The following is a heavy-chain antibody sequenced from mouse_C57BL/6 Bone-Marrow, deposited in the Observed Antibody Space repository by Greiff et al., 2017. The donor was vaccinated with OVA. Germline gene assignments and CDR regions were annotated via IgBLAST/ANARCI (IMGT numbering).Heavy chain of an antibody. Sequence: VHVKQSGPVLVKPGASVKMSCKASGYTFTDYYMNWVKQSHGKSLEWIGVINPYNGGTSYNQKFKGKATLTVDKSSSTAYMELNSLTSEDSAVYYCARYPYYYGSSSFAYWGQGTLVTVSA. CDR3: ARYPYYYGSSSFAY. J-gene: IGHJ3*01. CDR2: INPYNGGT. D-gene: IGHD1-1*01. CDR1: GYTFTDYY. V-gene: IGHV1-19*01.